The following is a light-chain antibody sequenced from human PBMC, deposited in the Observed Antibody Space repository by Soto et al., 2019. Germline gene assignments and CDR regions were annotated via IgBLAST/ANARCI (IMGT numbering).Light chain of an antibody. Sequence: QSALTQPASVSGSPGQAITISCTGTSSDVGGYNYVSWYQQHPGKAPKLRIYDVSNRPSGVSNRFSGAQSGNTASLTISGPQAEDEADYYCSSYTSSSTYVVFGGGTKLTVL. CDR3: SSYTSSSTYVV. CDR1: SSDVGGYNY. CDR2: DVS. J-gene: IGLJ2*01. V-gene: IGLV2-14*01.